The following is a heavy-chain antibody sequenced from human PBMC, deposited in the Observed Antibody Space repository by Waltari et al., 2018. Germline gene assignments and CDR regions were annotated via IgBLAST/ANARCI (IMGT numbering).Heavy chain of an antibody. CDR3: TRGDPTAGAIDY. J-gene: IGHJ4*02. CDR1: GFAFSNYE. Sequence: VQLVASGGGLVQPGGSLRLSWSAAGFAFSNYELHWVRQATGKGLEWVASIGTAGDTKYPVSVKGRFTISRENAKNSLYLQMNSLRAGDTAVYYCTRGDPTAGAIDYWGQGTLVTVSS. CDR2: IGTAGDT. V-gene: IGHV3-13*01.